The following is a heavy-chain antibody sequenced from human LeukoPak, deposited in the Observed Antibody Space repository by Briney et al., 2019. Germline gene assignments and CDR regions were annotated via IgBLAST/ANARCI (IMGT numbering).Heavy chain of an antibody. J-gene: IGHJ6*03. CDR1: GGSISSHY. CDR3: ARVSWIPAAIIPTNYYYYMDV. CDR2: IYYSGST. Sequence: SETLSLTCTVSGGSISSHYWSCIRQPPGKGREWIGYIYYSGSTNYNPSLKSRVTISVDTSKNQFSLKLSSVTAADTAVYYCARVSWIPAAIIPTNYYYYMDVWGKGTTVTVSS. V-gene: IGHV4-59*11. D-gene: IGHD2-2*01.